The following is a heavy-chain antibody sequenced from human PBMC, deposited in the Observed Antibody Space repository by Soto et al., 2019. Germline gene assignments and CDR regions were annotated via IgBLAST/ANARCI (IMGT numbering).Heavy chain of an antibody. Sequence: EAQLSESGGKLFQRGGSLKLPCPALGSTYSTIAIVWSPRLGGRGREWIAGLSRGGGSTYYADSVKGRFTISRDNSKNTLDLIMNNLRVEDTALYYCARDGQYRTDGFDVWGQGTMVTVSS. CDR1: GSTYSTIA. J-gene: IGHJ3*01. D-gene: IGHD5-12*01. CDR3: ARDGQYRTDGFDV. CDR2: LSRGGGST. V-gene: IGHV3-23*01.